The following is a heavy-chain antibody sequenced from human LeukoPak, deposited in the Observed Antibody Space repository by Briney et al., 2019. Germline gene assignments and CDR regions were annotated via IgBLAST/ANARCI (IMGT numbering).Heavy chain of an antibody. CDR3: ARLGRFWPGGMVRGVINNWFDP. Sequence: SETLSLTCTVSGGSISSSSYYWSWIRQPPGKGLEWIGEINHSGSTNYNPSLKSRVTISVDTSKNQFSLKLSSVTAADTAVYYCARLGRFWPGGMVRGVINNWFDPWGQGTLVTVSS. J-gene: IGHJ5*02. D-gene: IGHD3-10*01. CDR1: GGSISSSSYY. CDR2: INHSGST. V-gene: IGHV4-39*07.